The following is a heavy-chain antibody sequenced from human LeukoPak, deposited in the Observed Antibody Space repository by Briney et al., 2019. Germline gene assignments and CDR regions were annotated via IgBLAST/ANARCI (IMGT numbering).Heavy chain of an antibody. V-gene: IGHV3-20*04. CDR3: ARYNWNYGDAFDI. CDR2: INWSGGST. D-gene: IGHD1-7*01. CDR1: GFTFFSYT. Sequence: GGSLRLSCAASGFTFFSYTMNWVRQAPGKGLEWVSGINWSGGSTSYADSVKGRFTISRDNAKNSLYLQMNSLRAEDTAVYYCARYNWNYGDAFDIWGQGTMVTVSS. J-gene: IGHJ3*02.